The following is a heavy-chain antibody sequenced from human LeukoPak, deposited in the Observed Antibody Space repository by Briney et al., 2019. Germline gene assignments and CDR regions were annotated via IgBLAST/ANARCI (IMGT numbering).Heavy chain of an antibody. CDR3: ARVLRYCSGGNCYSGGLGYMDV. CDR1: GFTFSSYG. CDR2: IRYDGSNK. D-gene: IGHD2-15*01. Sequence: GGSLRLSCAAPGFTFSSYGMHWVRQAPGKGLEWVAFIRYDGSNKYYADSVKGRFTISRDNAKNSLFLQMNSLRAEDTAVYYCARVLRYCSGGNCYSGGLGYMDVWGKGTTVTISS. J-gene: IGHJ6*03. V-gene: IGHV3-30*02.